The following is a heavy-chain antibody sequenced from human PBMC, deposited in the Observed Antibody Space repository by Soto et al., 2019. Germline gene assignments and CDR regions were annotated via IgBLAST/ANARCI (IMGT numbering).Heavy chain of an antibody. V-gene: IGHV4-4*02. J-gene: IGHJ4*02. Sequence: SETLSLTCAVSSGSIDNVYWWSWVRQSPGKGLEWIGETSHDGVTNYNPTLEGRVTISIDKSKNQFYLDLNSVTNMDPVDTATYYCARIGPSITGIDYWGQGTLVTVSS. CDR3: ARIGPSITGIDY. CDR2: TSHDGVT. CDR1: SGSIDNVYW. D-gene: IGHD1-20*01.